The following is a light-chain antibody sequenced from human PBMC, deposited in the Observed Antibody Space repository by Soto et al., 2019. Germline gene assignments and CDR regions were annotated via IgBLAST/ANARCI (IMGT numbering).Light chain of an antibody. Sequence: QSALTQPRSVSGSPGQSVTISCTGTSSDVGGYNYVSWYQQHPGKAPNLMIYDVSKRPSGVPDRFSGSKYGNTASLTISGLQAEDEADYYCCSYAGSYVFGTGTMVTVL. CDR1: SSDVGGYNY. CDR3: CSYAGSYV. J-gene: IGLJ1*01. V-gene: IGLV2-11*01. CDR2: DVS.